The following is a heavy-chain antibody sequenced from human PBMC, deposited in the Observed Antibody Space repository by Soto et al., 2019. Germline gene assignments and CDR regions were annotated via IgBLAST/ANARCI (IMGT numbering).Heavy chain of an antibody. V-gene: IGHV3-53*01. Sequence: GGSLRLSCAASGLTVSSNYMSWVRQAPGKGLEWVSVLYSGGSAYYADSVKGRFTISRDNSKNTLYLQMNSLRAEDTAVYYCALRYCSGGSCYLYFDLWGRGTLVTVSS. CDR1: GLTVSSNY. D-gene: IGHD2-15*01. J-gene: IGHJ2*01. CDR3: ALRYCSGGSCYLYFDL. CDR2: LYSGGSA.